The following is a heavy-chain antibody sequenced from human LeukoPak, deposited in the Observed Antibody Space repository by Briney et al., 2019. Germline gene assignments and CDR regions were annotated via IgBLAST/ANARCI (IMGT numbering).Heavy chain of an antibody. D-gene: IGHD1-14*01. CDR3: ARSNPNRNALDL. CDR2: INKDGSEE. Sequence: PGGSLRLSCAASGFTLSSYLMSWVRQAPGRGLEWAANINKDGSEETYLDSVKGRFTVSRDNAKNSLFLQMNSLRGDDTAVYYCARSNPNRNALDLWGQGTRVTISS. V-gene: IGHV3-7*01. CDR1: GFTLSSYL. J-gene: IGHJ3*01.